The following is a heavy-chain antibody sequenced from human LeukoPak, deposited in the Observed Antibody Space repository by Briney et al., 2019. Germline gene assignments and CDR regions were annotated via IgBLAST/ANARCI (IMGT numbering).Heavy chain of an antibody. CDR2: ISDNGRNI. CDR1: GFTFSDHY. J-gene: IGHJ4*02. D-gene: IGHD7-27*01. CDR3: ARDGNWARFED. V-gene: IGHV3-11*04. Sequence: GGSLRLSCAVSGFTFSDHYMGWIRQAPGKGLEWLSYISDNGRNIYYADSVKGRFTISRDNAKNSLYLQMNRLRAEDTAVYYCARDGNWARFEDWGQGTLVTVSS.